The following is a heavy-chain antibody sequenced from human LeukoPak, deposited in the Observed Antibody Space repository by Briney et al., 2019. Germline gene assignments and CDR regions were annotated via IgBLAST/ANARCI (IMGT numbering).Heavy chain of an antibody. V-gene: IGHV1-69*05. CDR1: GGTFSSYA. CDR2: IIPIFGTA. Sequence: ASVKVSCKASGGTFSSYAISWVRQAPGQGLEWMGGIIPIFGTANYAQKFQGRVTITTDESTSTAYMELSSLRSEDTAVYYCAIGIVAATCDYWGQGTLVTVSS. D-gene: IGHD1-26*01. J-gene: IGHJ4*02. CDR3: AIGIVAATCDY.